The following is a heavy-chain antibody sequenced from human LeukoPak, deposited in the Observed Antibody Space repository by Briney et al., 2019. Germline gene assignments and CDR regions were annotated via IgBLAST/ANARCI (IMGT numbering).Heavy chain of an antibody. CDR3: AKGGTVIARLIASD. V-gene: IGHV3-23*01. CDR1: GFSFSSHW. CDR2: LSGSGGST. J-gene: IGHJ4*02. D-gene: IGHD6-6*01. Sequence: GGSLRLSCAASGFSFSSHWVHWVRQAPGKGLEWVSSLSGSGGSTYHADSVKRRFTISRDNSKNTLYLQMNSPRAEDTAIYYCAKGGTVIARLIASDWGQGTLVTVSS.